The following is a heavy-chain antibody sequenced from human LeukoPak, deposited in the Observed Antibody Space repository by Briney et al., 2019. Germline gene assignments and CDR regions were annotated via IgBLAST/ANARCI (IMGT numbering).Heavy chain of an antibody. CDR1: GFTFSSYG. J-gene: IGHJ4*02. D-gene: IGHD3-22*01. Sequence: PGGSLRLSCAASGFTFSSYGMHWVRQAPGKGLEWVALIWYIESNNYYADSVRGRFTISRDTSKHSLYMQINSLRADASAVFYCVSGRQYDGRAYGFSDWGQGTLVTVYS. V-gene: IGHV3-33*01. CDR3: VSGRQYDGRAYGFSD. CDR2: IWYIESNN.